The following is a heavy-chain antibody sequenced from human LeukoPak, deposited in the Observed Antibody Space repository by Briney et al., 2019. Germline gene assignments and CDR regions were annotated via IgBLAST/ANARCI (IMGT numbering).Heavy chain of an antibody. Sequence: SETLSLTCSVSGGSISSYYWSWIRQPAGKGLEGIGRIYTSGSTNYNPSLKSRVTMSVDTSKNQFSLKLSSVTAADTAVYYCARERTGYSSSWYRPSYYFDYWGQGTLVTVSS. CDR2: IYTSGST. CDR3: ARERTGYSSSWYRPSYYFDY. V-gene: IGHV4-4*07. D-gene: IGHD6-13*01. CDR1: GGSISSYY. J-gene: IGHJ4*02.